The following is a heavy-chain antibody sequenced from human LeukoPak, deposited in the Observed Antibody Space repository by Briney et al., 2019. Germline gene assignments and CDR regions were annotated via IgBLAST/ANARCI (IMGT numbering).Heavy chain of an antibody. CDR2: ISAYNGNT. D-gene: IGHD3-22*01. J-gene: IGHJ4*02. Sequence: ASVKVSCKASGYTFTSYGISWVRQAPGQGLEWMGWISAYNGNTNYAQKFQGRVTMTRDTSISTAYMELSSLRFDDTAVYYCASGSSHDSSGRGFDYWGQGTLVTVSS. V-gene: IGHV1-18*01. CDR3: ASGSSHDSSGRGFDY. CDR1: GYTFTSYG.